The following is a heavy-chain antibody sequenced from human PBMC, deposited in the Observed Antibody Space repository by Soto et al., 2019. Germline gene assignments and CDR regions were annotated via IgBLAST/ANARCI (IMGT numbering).Heavy chain of an antibody. CDR1: GGSISSYY. D-gene: IGHD2-21*02. V-gene: IGHV4-59*04. CDR2: IYYSGST. Sequence: SETLSLTCTVSGGSISSYYWSWIRQPPGKGLEWIGYIYYSGSTYYNPSLKSRVTISVDTSKNQFSLKLSSVTAADTAVYYCAGLGAGTEAFFDYWGQGTLVTVSS. J-gene: IGHJ4*02. CDR3: AGLGAGTEAFFDY.